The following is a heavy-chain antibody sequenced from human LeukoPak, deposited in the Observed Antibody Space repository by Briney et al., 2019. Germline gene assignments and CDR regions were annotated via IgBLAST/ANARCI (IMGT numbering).Heavy chain of an antibody. CDR3: ARAPYYYDSSGYYYDY. J-gene: IGHJ4*02. CDR2: IIPIFGTA. V-gene: IGHV1-69*13. Sequence: SVKVSCKASGGTFSSYAISWVRQAPGQGLEWMGGIIPIFGTANYAQKFQGRVTITADESTSTAYMELSSLRSEDTAVYYCARAPYYYDSSGYYYDYWGQGTLVTVSS. D-gene: IGHD3-22*01. CDR1: GGTFSSYA.